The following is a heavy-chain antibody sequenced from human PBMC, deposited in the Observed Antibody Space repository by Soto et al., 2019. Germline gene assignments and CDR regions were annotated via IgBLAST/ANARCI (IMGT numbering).Heavy chain of an antibody. CDR2: INPNSGGT. J-gene: IGHJ5*02. Sequence: QVQLVQSGAEVKKPGASVKVSCKASGYTFTGYYMHWVRQAPGQGLEWMGWINPNSGGTNYAQKFQGRVTMTRDTAISTAYMELSRLRSDDTAVYYCARFSLVVPAALNWFAPWGQGTLVTVSS. CDR3: ARFSLVVPAALNWFAP. V-gene: IGHV1-2*02. D-gene: IGHD2-2*01. CDR1: GYTFTGYY.